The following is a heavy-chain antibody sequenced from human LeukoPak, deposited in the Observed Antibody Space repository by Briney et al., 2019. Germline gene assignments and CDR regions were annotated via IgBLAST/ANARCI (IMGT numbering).Heavy chain of an antibody. CDR1: GGSFSDFY. Sequence: SETLSLTCAVYGGSFSDFYCTWIRQPPGKGLEWIGEINHSGNTKYNPSLKSRVTILLDTSKNQFSLKVRSVTAADTAVCYCATTRGVITLDGYHYYIDVWGKGTTVTVSS. CDR3: ATTRGVITLDGYHYYIDV. CDR2: INHSGNT. V-gene: IGHV4-34*01. D-gene: IGHD3-10*01. J-gene: IGHJ6*03.